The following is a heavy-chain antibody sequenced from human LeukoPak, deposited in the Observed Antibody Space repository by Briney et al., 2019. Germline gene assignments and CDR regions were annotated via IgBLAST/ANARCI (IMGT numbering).Heavy chain of an antibody. J-gene: IGHJ6*03. D-gene: IGHD5-18*01. CDR1: GGSISSSSYY. CDR2: IYYSGST. CDR3: ARERPEYSYGYNYYYYMDV. V-gene: IGHV4-39*02. Sequence: SETLSLTCTVSGGSISSSSYYWGWIRQPPGKGLEWIGSIYYSGSTYYNPSLKSRVTISVDTSKKQFSLKLSSVTAADTAVYYCARERPEYSYGYNYYYYMDVWGKGTTVTVSS.